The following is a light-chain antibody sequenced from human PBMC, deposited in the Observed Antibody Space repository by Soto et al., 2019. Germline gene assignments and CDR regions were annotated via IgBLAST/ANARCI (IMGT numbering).Light chain of an antibody. CDR3: NSYSSSTTSV. V-gene: IGLV2-14*01. J-gene: IGLJ1*01. CDR2: EVG. CDR1: SRDIGGFHC. Sequence: QSALTQPASVSGSPGQSITISCTGTSRDIGGFHCVSWYQLHPGKAPKLIIDEVGTRPSGVSTRCSGSKSGNTASLTISRLQAEDETEYYCNSYSSSTTSVFGPGTKVTVL.